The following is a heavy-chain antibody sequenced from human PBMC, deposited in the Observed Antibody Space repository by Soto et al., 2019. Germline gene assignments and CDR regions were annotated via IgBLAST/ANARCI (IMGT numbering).Heavy chain of an antibody. Sequence: LRLSFAASGFTFSSYSMKWVRQAPWKVLEWVSSISSSSSYIYYADSVKGRFTISRDNAKNSLYLQMNSLRAEDTAVYYCARVDSSSPSPRLVYYYYYGMDVWGQGTTVTVSS. J-gene: IGHJ6*02. CDR2: ISSSSSYI. CDR3: ARVDSSSPSPRLVYYYYYGMDV. D-gene: IGHD6-13*01. V-gene: IGHV3-21*01. CDR1: GFTFSSYS.